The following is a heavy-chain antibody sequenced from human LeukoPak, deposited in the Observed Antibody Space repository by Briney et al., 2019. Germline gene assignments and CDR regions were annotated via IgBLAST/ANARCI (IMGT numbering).Heavy chain of an antibody. V-gene: IGHV3-7*01. D-gene: IGHD3-22*01. J-gene: IGHJ3*02. CDR1: GFTFSSYW. CDR2: IKQDGSEK. Sequence: PGGSLRLSCAASGFTFSSYWMSWVRQAPGKGLEWVANIKQDGSEKYYVDSVKGRFTISRDNAKNSLYLQMNSLRAEDTAVYYCARDSGLNYYDTVNAFDIWGQGTMVTASS. CDR3: ARDSGLNYYDTVNAFDI.